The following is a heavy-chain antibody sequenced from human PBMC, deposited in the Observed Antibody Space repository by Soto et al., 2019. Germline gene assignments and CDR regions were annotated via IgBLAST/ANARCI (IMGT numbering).Heavy chain of an antibody. CDR3: ARAGVVITMYYYYGMDV. Sequence: GGSLRLSCAASGFTFSSYAMSWVRQAPGKGLEWVSAISGSGGSTYYADSVKGRFTISRDNSKNTLYLQMNSLRAEDTAVYYCARAGVVITMYYYYGMDVWGQGTTVTVSS. D-gene: IGHD3-3*01. J-gene: IGHJ6*02. CDR1: GFTFSSYA. V-gene: IGHV3-23*01. CDR2: ISGSGGST.